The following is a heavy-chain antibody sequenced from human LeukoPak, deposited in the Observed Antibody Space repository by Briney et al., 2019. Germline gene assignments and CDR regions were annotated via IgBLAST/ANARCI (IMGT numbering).Heavy chain of an antibody. Sequence: ASVKVSCKVSGYRLSELSMHWVRQAPGKGLEWMGGLDVEDDEPIYAQKFQGRVIMTEDTSTGTAYMELSSLRSEDTAVYYCATEATSPDYNYYMDVWGKGTTVTVSS. CDR1: GYRLSELS. CDR2: LDVEDDEP. D-gene: IGHD2-2*01. V-gene: IGHV1-24*01. J-gene: IGHJ6*03. CDR3: ATEATSPDYNYYMDV.